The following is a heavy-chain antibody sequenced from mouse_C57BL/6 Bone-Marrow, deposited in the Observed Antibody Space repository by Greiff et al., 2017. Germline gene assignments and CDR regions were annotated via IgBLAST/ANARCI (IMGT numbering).Heavy chain of an antibody. CDR1: GYTFTDYN. J-gene: IGHJ1*03. V-gene: IGHV1-18*01. CDR3: ARGLEFYDYDWYFDV. Sequence: VQLQQSGPELVKPGASVKIPCKASGYTFTDYNMDWVKQSHGKSLEWIGDINPNNGGTIYNQKFKGKATLTVDKSSSTAYMELRSLTSEDTAVYYCARGLEFYDYDWYFDVWGTGTTVTVSS. D-gene: IGHD2-4*01. CDR2: INPNNGGT.